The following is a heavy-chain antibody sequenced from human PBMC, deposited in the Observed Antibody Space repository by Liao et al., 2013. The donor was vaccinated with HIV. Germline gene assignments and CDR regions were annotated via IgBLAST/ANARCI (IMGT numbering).Heavy chain of an antibody. D-gene: IGHD2-8*02. Sequence: QVQLQQWGAGLLKPSETLSLTCAVYGGSFSGYYWSWIRQPPGKGLEWIGEINHSGSTNYNPSLKSRVTISVDTSKNQFSLKLSSVTAADTAVYYCARGLVARRQIDYWGQGTPGHRLL. V-gene: IGHV4-34*01. CDR2: INHSGST. J-gene: IGHJ4*02. CDR3: ARGLVARRQIDY. CDR1: GGSFSGYY.